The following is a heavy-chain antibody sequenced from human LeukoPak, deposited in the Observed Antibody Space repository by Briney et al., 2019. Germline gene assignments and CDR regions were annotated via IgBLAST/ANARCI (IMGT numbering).Heavy chain of an antibody. CDR1: GFTFDDYA. Sequence: GGSLRLSCAASGFTFDDYAMHWVRQPPGKGLEWVSGITWNSGTIGYADSVKGRFTISRDNAKNSLYLQMNSLRAEDTALYYCVKGDRGHSVPDYWGQGTPVTVSS. CDR3: VKGDRGHSVPDY. D-gene: IGHD2-21*01. V-gene: IGHV3-9*01. CDR2: ITWNSGTI. J-gene: IGHJ4*02.